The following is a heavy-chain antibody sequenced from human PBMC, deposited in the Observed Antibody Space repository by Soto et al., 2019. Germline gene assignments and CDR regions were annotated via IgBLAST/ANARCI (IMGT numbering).Heavy chain of an antibody. J-gene: IGHJ5*01. V-gene: IGHV4-39*01. D-gene: IGHD1-26*01. CDR3: GRSKGKVGATDS. CDR1: GGSISSSAYF. Sequence: QVQLQESGPGLVKPSETLSLTCTVSGGSISSSAYFWGWIRQSPGKGLEWIGTLYYTGSTYYNPSLESRVTMSGDTSKNQFSLKMSSVTATDTAVYYWGRSKGKVGATDSWGHGTLVTVSS. CDR2: LYYTGST.